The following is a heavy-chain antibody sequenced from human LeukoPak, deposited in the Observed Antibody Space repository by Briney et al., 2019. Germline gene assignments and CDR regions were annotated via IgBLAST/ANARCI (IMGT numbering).Heavy chain of an antibody. J-gene: IGHJ5*02. CDR1: GLSLSTSGVG. V-gene: IGHV2-5*02. Sequence: SGPTLVNPTQTLTLTCTFSGLSLSTSGVGVGWIRQPPGKALEWLALIYWDDDKRYSPSLKSRLTITKDTSKNQVVLTMTNMDPVDTATYYCAHRTITIFGVVTDGWFDPWGQGTLVTVSS. CDR3: AHRTITIFGVVTDGWFDP. CDR2: IYWDDDK. D-gene: IGHD3-3*01.